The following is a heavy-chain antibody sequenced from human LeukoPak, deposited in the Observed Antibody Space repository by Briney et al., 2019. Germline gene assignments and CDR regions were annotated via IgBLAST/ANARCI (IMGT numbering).Heavy chain of an antibody. CDR2: IWYDGSNK. J-gene: IGHJ4*02. CDR1: GFTFSSYG. V-gene: IGHV3-33*01. D-gene: IGHD1-1*01. CDR3: SREIGRKFKIFDY. Sequence: GGSLRLSCAAPGFTFSSYGMHWVRQAPGKGLEWVAVIWYDGSNKYYADSVKGRFTISRDNSKNTLYLQMNSLRAEDTAVYYCSREIGRKFKIFDYWSQGTLVTVSS.